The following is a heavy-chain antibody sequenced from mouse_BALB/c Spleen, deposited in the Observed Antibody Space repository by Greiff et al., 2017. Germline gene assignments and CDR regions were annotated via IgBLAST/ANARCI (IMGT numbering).Heavy chain of an antibody. CDR2: IWSDGST. J-gene: IGHJ4*01. CDR1: GFSLTSYG. D-gene: IGHD2-1*01. CDR3: ARHGNYRYAMDY. V-gene: IGHV2-6-2*01. Sequence: QVQLQQSGPDLVAPSQSLSITCTVSGFSLTSYGVHWVRQPPGKGLEWLVVIWSDGSTTYNSALKSRLSISKDNSKSQVFLKMNSLQTDDTAMYYCARHGNYRYAMDYWGQGTSVTVSS.